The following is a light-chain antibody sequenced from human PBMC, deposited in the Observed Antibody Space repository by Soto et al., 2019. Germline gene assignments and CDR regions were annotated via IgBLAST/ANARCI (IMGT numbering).Light chain of an antibody. Sequence: EIVMTQSPATLSVSPGEGATLSCRASQNVDSNLAWFQQKPGQAPRLLIYGASTRATDITARFSGSESGTEYILTISSLQSEDFAVYFCQHYIQRTLTFGRGTKFE. V-gene: IGKV3-15*01. CDR3: QHYIQRTLT. CDR1: QNVDSN. J-gene: IGKJ4*01. CDR2: GAS.